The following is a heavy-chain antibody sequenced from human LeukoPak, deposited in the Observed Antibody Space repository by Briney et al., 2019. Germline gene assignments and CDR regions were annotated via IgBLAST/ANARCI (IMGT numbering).Heavy chain of an antibody. J-gene: IGHJ4*02. CDR2: IYYSGST. Sequence: PSETLSLTCTVSGDSIGSTTYYWGWPRQPPGKGLEWIGNIYYSGSTYNNPSLKSRVTISVDTSKNQFSLKLSSVTAADTAVYYCARRATATGSWGYFDYWGQGTLVTVSS. V-gene: IGHV4-39*01. CDR3: ARRATATGSWGYFDY. D-gene: IGHD7-27*01. CDR1: GDSIGSTTYY.